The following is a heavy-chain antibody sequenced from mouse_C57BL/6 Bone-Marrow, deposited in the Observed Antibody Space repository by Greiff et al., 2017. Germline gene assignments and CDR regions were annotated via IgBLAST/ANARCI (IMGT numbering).Heavy chain of an antibody. D-gene: IGHD2-3*01. V-gene: IGHV1-81*01. J-gene: IGHJ3*01. CDR1: GYTFTSYG. CDR3: AVALYDGYTAWFAY. CDR2: IYPRSGNT. Sequence: QVQLQQSGAELARPGASVKLSCKASGYTFTSYGISWVKQRTGQGLEWIGEIYPRSGNTYYNEKFKGKATLTADKSSSTAYMELRSLSSEDSAVYSCAVALYDGYTAWFAYWGQGTLVTVSA.